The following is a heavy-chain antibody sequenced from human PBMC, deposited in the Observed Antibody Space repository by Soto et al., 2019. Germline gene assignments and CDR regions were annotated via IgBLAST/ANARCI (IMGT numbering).Heavy chain of an antibody. CDR3: ARRAETNGWNGFGADKYYFDF. J-gene: IGHJ4*02. CDR1: GYTFTSYD. Sequence: QVQLVQSGAEVRKPGASVKVSCEASGYTFTSYDIYWVRQATGQGLEWMGWMNPNTGNSGYAQKFQGRVTMTSDTSKSTAHMEVSSLRSEDTAVSYCARRAETNGWNGFGADKYYFDFWGQGTLVTVSS. D-gene: IGHD1-1*01. CDR2: MNPNTGNS. V-gene: IGHV1-8*01.